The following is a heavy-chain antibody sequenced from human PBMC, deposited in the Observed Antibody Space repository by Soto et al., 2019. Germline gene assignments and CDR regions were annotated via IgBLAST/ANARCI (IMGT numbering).Heavy chain of an antibody. CDR2: IIPIFGTA. D-gene: IGHD3-16*01. Sequence: QVQLVQSGAEVKKPGSSVKVSCKASGGTFSSYAISWVRQAPGQGLEWMGGIIPIFGTADYAQKFQGRVAITADAATSRAYMELSSLRSEDTAVYYCASAWGPSYYYGMDVWGQGTTVTVSS. CDR1: GGTFSSYA. CDR3: ASAWGPSYYYGMDV. V-gene: IGHV1-69*12. J-gene: IGHJ6*02.